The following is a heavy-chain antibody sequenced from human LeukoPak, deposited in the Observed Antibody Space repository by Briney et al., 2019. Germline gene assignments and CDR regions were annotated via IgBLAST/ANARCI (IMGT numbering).Heavy chain of an antibody. J-gene: IGHJ4*02. CDR3: AKVRGAMIVVVIDY. CDR2: ISGSDGST. D-gene: IGHD3-22*01. CDR1: GFTFSGYA. Sequence: TGGSLRLSCAASGFTFSGYAMSWVRQAPGKGLEWVSAISGSDGSTYYADSVKGRFTISRDNSKNTLYLQMNSLRAEDTAVYYCAKVRGAMIVVVIDYWGQGTLVTVSS. V-gene: IGHV3-23*01.